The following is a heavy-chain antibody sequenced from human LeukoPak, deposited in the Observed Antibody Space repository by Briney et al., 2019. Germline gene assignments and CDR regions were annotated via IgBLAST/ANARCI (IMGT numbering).Heavy chain of an antibody. CDR3: ARRGRGTTVTYYFDF. Sequence: GESLKISCKGSGYSFTSYWIGWVRQMPGKGLEWMGIIYPGDSETRYSPSFQGQVTISADKSITTAYLQWNSLKASDTAMYYCARRGRGTTVTYYFDFWGQGTLVTVSS. CDR1: GYSFTSYW. J-gene: IGHJ4*02. CDR2: IYPGDSET. V-gene: IGHV5-51*01. D-gene: IGHD4-17*01.